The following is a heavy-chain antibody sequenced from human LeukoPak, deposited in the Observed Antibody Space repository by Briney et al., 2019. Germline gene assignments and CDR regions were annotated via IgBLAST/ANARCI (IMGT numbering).Heavy chain of an antibody. CDR2: ISSSSSYI. Sequence: GGSLRLSCAASGFTFSSYSMNWVRQAPGKGLDGVSSISSSSSYIYYADSVKGRFTISRDNAKNSLYLQINSLTAEDTAVYYCERALIGYYFDYWGQGTLVTVSS. J-gene: IGHJ4*02. V-gene: IGHV3-21*01. D-gene: IGHD2-8*01. CDR3: ERALIGYYFDY. CDR1: GFTFSSYS.